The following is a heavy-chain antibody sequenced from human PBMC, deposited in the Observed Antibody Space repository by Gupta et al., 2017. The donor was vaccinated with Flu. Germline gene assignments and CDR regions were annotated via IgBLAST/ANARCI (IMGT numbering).Heavy chain of an antibody. CDR2: INPSTTYT. V-gene: IGHV1-46*01. CDR1: GYTFINYC. J-gene: IGHJ4*02. Sequence: SGYTFINYCIHWVRQAPGQGLEWMGIINPSTTYTDYAQKFQGRVTMTSDTSTSTVYMELSSLRSDDTAVYYGARDPLVRGIRYFDYWGQGTLVTVSS. D-gene: IGHD3-10*01. CDR3: ARDPLVRGIRYFDY.